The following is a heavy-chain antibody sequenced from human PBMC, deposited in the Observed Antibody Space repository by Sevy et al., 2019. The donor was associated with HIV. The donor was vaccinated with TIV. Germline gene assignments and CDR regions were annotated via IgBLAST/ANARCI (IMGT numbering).Heavy chain of an antibody. CDR3: ALERLSSNVAEYFHN. V-gene: IGHV3-30-3*01. D-gene: IGHD1-1*01. J-gene: IGHJ1*01. Sequence: GGSRRLSCAASGFTSNSFSMHWVRQGPGKGLEGVATISFDGANDPYADSVKGRFTISRDNSKNSLFLQMNGLRTEDTAVYYCALERLSSNVAEYFHNWGQGTLVTVSS. CDR2: ISFDGAND. CDR1: GFTSNSFS.